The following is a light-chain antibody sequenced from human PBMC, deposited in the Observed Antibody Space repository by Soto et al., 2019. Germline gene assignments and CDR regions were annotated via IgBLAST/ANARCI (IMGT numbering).Light chain of an antibody. V-gene: IGKV3-15*01. Sequence: EIVMTQSPATLSVSPGERATLSCRASQSVSSNLAWYQQKPGQAPRLLIYGASTRATGIPARFSGSGSGTEFILTISSLQSEDFAGYYCQQYNNWWTFGQGTKVEI. J-gene: IGKJ1*01. CDR3: QQYNNWWT. CDR1: QSVSSN. CDR2: GAS.